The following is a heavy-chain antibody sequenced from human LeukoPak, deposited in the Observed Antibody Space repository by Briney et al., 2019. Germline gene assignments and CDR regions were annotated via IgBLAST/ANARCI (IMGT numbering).Heavy chain of an antibody. J-gene: IGHJ4*02. Sequence: GGSLRLSCAASGFTFSSYAMSWVRQAPGKGLEWVSAISGSGGSTYYADSVKGRFTISRDNSKHTLYLQMNSLRAEDTAVYYCAKDLEQWLASNFDYWGQGTLVTVSS. CDR1: GFTFSSYA. CDR3: AKDLEQWLASNFDY. D-gene: IGHD6-19*01. V-gene: IGHV3-23*01. CDR2: ISGSGGST.